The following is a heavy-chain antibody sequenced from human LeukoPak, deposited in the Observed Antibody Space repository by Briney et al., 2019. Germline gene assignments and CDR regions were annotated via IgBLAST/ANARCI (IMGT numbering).Heavy chain of an antibody. CDR3: GRDKVVERSGYYSSFDY. J-gene: IGHJ4*02. V-gene: IGHV4-59*11. CDR1: GASISSHY. D-gene: IGHD3-3*01. CDR2: IYYSGSI. Sequence: PSETLSLTCAVSGASISSHYWNWTRQPPGKGLEWIGYIYYSGSINYNPSLKSRVTISIDTSKIQFSLKLSSVTAADTAVDYCGRDKVVERSGYYSSFDYWGQGTLVTVSS.